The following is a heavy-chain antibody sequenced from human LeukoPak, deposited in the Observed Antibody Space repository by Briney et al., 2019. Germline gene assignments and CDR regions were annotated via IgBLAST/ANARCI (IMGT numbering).Heavy chain of an antibody. J-gene: IGHJ3*02. CDR1: GFTFSNYA. CDR3: AREAIGISRRGGFDI. CDR2: VSYSGGST. Sequence: PGGSLRLSCAASGFTFSNYAMHWVPQPPGKGLESVSEVSYSGGSTHYANSVKGRFTSSRDNSKNTLDLQMGSRRTEDMAVYYCAREAIGISRRGGFDIWGQGTMVTVSS. V-gene: IGHV3-64*01. D-gene: IGHD2/OR15-2a*01.